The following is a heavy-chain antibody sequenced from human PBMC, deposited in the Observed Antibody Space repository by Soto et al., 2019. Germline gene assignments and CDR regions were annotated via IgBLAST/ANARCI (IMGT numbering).Heavy chain of an antibody. J-gene: IGHJ4*02. CDR2: ISVSGSST. V-gene: IGHV3-23*01. CDR3: AKVSSKRDAFWSAYYDF. CDR1: GFTFSTYG. D-gene: IGHD3-3*01. Sequence: EVQLLESGGGLGQPGGSLSLSCTASGFTFSTYGLSWVRQAPGKGLEWISGISVSGSSTFYADSVKGRFTISRDNSKNTVHLQMNSLTAEDTALYFCAKVSSKRDAFWSAYYDFWGQGTLVTVAS.